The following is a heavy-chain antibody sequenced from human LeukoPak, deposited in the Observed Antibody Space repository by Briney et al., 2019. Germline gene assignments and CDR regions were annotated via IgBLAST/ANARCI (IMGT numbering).Heavy chain of an antibody. CDR1: GYTFTSYG. V-gene: IGHV1-18*01. CDR2: ISAYNGNT. J-gene: IGHJ3*02. CDR3: ASSQKYYYDSSGLFDI. D-gene: IGHD3-22*01. Sequence: ASVKVSCKASGYTFTSYGISWVRQAPGQGLEWMGWISAYNGNTNYAQKLQDRVTMTTDTSTSTAYMELRSLRSDDTAVYYCASSQKYYYDSSGLFDIWGQGTMVTVSS.